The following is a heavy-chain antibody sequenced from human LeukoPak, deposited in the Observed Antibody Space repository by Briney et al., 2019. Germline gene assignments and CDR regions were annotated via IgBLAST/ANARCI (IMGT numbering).Heavy chain of an antibody. CDR1: GGSFSGYY. J-gene: IGHJ4*02. D-gene: IGHD3-16*01. V-gene: IGHV4-59*01. CDR2: IYYSGST. Sequence: TSETLSLTCAVYGGSFSGYYWSWIRQPPGKGLEWIGYIYYSGSTNYNPSLKSRVTISVDTSKNQFSLKLSSVTAADTAVYYCARVGWGYYFDYWGQGTLVTVSS. CDR3: ARVGWGYYFDY.